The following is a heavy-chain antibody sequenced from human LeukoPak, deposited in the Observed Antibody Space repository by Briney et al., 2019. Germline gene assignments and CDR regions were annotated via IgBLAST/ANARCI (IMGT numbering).Heavy chain of an antibody. J-gene: IGHJ4*02. CDR2: IYPGDSDT. V-gene: IGHV5-51*01. CDR3: ARSITMVRGVMEL. Sequence: GESLKISCKGSGYSFTSYWIGWVRQMPGKGLEWRGIIYPGDSDTRYSPSFQGQVTISADKSISTAYLQWSSLKASDTAMYYCARSITMVRGVMELWGQGTLVTVSS. CDR1: GYSFTSYW. D-gene: IGHD3-10*01.